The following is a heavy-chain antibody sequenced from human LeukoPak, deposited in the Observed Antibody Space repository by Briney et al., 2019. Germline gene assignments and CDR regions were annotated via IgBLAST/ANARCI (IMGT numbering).Heavy chain of an antibody. Sequence: SETLSLTCTVSGGSIRNAGYYWSWIRQPAGKGLEWIGRIYTSGSTNYNPSLKSRVTMSVDTSKNQFSLKLSSVTAADTAVYYCARARVVVVPAAQHYYYYYMDVWGKGTTVTVSS. CDR2: IYTSGST. V-gene: IGHV4-4*07. CDR1: GGSIRNAGYY. CDR3: ARARVVVVPAAQHYYYYYMDV. D-gene: IGHD2-2*01. J-gene: IGHJ6*03.